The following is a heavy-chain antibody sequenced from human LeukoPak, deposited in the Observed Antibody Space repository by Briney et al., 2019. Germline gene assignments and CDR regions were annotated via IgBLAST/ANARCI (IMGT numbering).Heavy chain of an antibody. Sequence: PSETLSLTCTGSGGSFSSYYWSCIRQPAGKGLEWIGRIYTSGSTNYNSSLKSRVTMSVDTSKNQVSLKLSSVTAADTAVYYCARQGTVTTYYYYYYGMDVWGQGTTVTVSS. V-gene: IGHV4-4*07. J-gene: IGHJ6*02. CDR1: GGSFSSYY. CDR2: IYTSGST. D-gene: IGHD4-17*01. CDR3: ARQGTVTTYYYYYYGMDV.